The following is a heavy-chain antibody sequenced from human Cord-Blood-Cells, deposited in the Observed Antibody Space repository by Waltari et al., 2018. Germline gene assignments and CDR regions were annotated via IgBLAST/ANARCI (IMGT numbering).Heavy chain of an antibody. V-gene: IGHV4-39*07. D-gene: IGHD3-10*01. CDR3: ARENYYGSGSYQKYNWFDP. CDR1: GGSISSSSYY. Sequence: QLQLQESGPGLVKPSETLSLTCTVSGGSISSSSYYWGWIRQPPGKGLEWIGSIYYSGSTDYHPSLKSRVTRSVDTSKNQFSLKLSSVTAADTAVYYCARENYYGSGSYQKYNWFDPWGQGTLVTVSS. J-gene: IGHJ5*02. CDR2: IYYSGST.